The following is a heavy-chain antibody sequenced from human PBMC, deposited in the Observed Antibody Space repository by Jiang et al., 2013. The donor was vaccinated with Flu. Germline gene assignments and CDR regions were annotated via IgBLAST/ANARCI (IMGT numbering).Heavy chain of an antibody. CDR2: IYYSGST. Sequence: GSGLVKPSETLSLTCTVSGGSVSSGSYYWSWIRQPPGKGLEWIGYIYYSGSTNYNPSLKSRVTISVDTSKNQFSLKLSSVTAADTAVYYCARGVTYASNYDFWSGYYPYYFDYWARNPGHRLL. V-gene: IGHV4-61*01. J-gene: IGHJ4*01. CDR3: ARGVTYASNYDFWSGYYPYYFDY. CDR1: GGSVSSGSYY. D-gene: IGHD3-3*01.